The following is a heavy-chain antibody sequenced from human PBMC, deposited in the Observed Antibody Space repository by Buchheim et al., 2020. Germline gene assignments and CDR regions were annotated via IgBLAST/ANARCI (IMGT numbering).Heavy chain of an antibody. CDR1: GFTFSSYA. V-gene: IGHV3-66*01. CDR3: ARAGGYSFYGMDV. Sequence: EVQLLESGGGLVQPGGSLRLSCAASGFTFSSYAMSWVRQAPGKGLEWVSVIYTGGSTYFADSVKGRFTISRDNSKNTLYLQMNSLRAEDTAVYYCARAGGYSFYGMDVWGQGTT. D-gene: IGHD5-18*01. J-gene: IGHJ6*02. CDR2: IYTGGST.